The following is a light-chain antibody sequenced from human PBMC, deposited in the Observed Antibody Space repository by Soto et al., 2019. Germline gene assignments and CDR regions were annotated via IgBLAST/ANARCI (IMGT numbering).Light chain of an antibody. CDR1: QSVSSSY. CDR2: GAS. J-gene: IGKJ4*01. V-gene: IGKV3-20*01. Sequence: EIVLTQSPGTLSLSPGERATLSCRASQSVSSSYLAWYQQKPGQAPRLLIYGASSRATGIPDRFSGSGSGTDFPLTIRRLEPEDFAVYYCQQYGSSPPLPFGGGTKVEIK. CDR3: QQYGSSPPLP.